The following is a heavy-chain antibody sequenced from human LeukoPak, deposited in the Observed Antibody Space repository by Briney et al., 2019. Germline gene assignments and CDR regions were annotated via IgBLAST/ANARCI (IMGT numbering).Heavy chain of an antibody. CDR2: ISYDGSNK. V-gene: IGHV3-30*04. D-gene: IGHD3-22*01. J-gene: IGHJ6*02. CDR1: GFTFSSYA. CDR3: ARDYDSSGYYFRFYYYYGMDV. Sequence: GGSLRLSCAASGFTFSSYAMHWVRQAPGKGLEWVAVISYDGSNKYYADSVKGRFTISRDNSKNTLYLQMNSLRAEDTAVYYCARDYDSSGYYFRFYYYYGMDVWGQGTTVTVSS.